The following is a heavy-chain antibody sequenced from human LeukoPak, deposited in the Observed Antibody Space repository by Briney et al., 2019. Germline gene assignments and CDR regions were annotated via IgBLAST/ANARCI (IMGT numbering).Heavy chain of an antibody. CDR1: GYTFTDYY. D-gene: IGHD2-2*01. V-gene: IGHV1-8*03. CDR2: MNPNSGNT. CDR3: ARAIPPPHCTTITCFKPFDY. J-gene: IGHJ4*02. Sequence: ASVEVSCRASGYTFTDYYMHWVRQAPGQGLEWMGWMNPNSGNTGYAQKFQGRVTFTRNTSISTAYMDLSSLRSEDTAVYYCARAIPPPHCTTITCFKPFDYWGQGTLVTVSS.